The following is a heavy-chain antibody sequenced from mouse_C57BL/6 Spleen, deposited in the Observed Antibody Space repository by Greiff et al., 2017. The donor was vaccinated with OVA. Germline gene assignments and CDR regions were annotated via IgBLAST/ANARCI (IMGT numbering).Heavy chain of an antibody. J-gene: IGHJ4*01. CDR3: VGYYGSSYAMDY. D-gene: IGHD1-1*01. CDR2: IRSKSNNYAT. CDR1: GFSFNTYA. V-gene: IGHV10-1*01. Sequence: EVQLVESGGGLVQPKGSLKLSCAASGFSFNTYAMNWVRQAPGKGLEWVARIRSKSNNYATYYADSVKDRFTISRDDSESMLYLQMNNLKTEDTAMYYCVGYYGSSYAMDYWGQGTSVTVSS.